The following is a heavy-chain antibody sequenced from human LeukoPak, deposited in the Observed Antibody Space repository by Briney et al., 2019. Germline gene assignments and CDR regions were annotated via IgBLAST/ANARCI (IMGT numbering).Heavy chain of an antibody. V-gene: IGHV3-7*04. CDR2: IKQDGSEK. Sequence: GGSLRLSCAASGFTFSTYWRSWVRQAPGKGLEWVANIKQDGSEKNCVDSVKGRFTISRDNAKNSLYLQMNSLRAEDTAVYYCARGLLAAAGIDYWGQGALVTVSS. CDR1: GFTFSTYW. D-gene: IGHD6-13*01. J-gene: IGHJ4*02. CDR3: ARGLLAAAGIDY.